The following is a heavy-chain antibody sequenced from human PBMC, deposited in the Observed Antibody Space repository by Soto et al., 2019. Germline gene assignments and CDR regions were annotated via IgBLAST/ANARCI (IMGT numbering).Heavy chain of an antibody. CDR1: GGTFSSYA. Sequence: QVQLVQSGAEVKKPGSSVKVSCKASGGTFSSYAISWVRQAPGQGLEWMGGIIPIFGTANYAQKFQGRVTITADESTSTAYMELSSLRSEDTAVYCCTMIVVVIQENAFDIWGQGTMVTVSS. CDR2: IIPIFGTA. J-gene: IGHJ3*02. CDR3: TMIVVVIQENAFDI. V-gene: IGHV1-69*01. D-gene: IGHD3-22*01.